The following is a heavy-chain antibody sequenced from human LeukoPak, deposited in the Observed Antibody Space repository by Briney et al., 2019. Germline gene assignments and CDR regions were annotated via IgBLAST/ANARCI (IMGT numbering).Heavy chain of an antibody. D-gene: IGHD6-19*01. CDR2: IYYSGST. V-gene: IGHV4-59*01. CDR1: GGSIISYY. J-gene: IGHJ4*02. CDR3: ARASSSGWIYFDS. Sequence: SQTLSLTCTVSGGSIISYYWSWIRQPPGKGLEWIGNIYYSGSTNYNPSLKSRVTVSVDTSKNLLSLKVNSVTADDTAVYYCARASSSGWIYFDSWGQGTLVTVSS.